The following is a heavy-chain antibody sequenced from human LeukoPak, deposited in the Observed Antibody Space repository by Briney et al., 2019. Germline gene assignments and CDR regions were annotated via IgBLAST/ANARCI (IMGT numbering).Heavy chain of an antibody. CDR1: GYTFTRCY. CDR2: INPNSGGT. Sequence: GASVKVSCKASGYTFTRCYMHWVRQAPGQGLEWMGWINPNSGGTNYAQKFQGRVTMTRDTSISTAYMELSRLRSDDTAVYYCASDIGYSYGLGDYWGQGTLVTVSS. J-gene: IGHJ4*02. V-gene: IGHV1-2*02. D-gene: IGHD5-18*01. CDR3: ASDIGYSYGLGDY.